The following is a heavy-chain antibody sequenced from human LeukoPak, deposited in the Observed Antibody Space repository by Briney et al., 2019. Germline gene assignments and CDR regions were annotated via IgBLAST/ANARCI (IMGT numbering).Heavy chain of an antibody. Sequence: PGGSLRLSCAASGFTFSSYSMNGVRQAPGKGLEWVSSISSSSSYIYYADSVKGRFTISRDNAKNSLYLQMNSLRAEDTAVYYCARDNSLPRYSWFDPWGQGTLVTVSS. CDR2: ISSSSSYI. CDR3: ARDNSLPRYSWFDP. D-gene: IGHD2-21*01. V-gene: IGHV3-21*01. CDR1: GFTFSSYS. J-gene: IGHJ5*02.